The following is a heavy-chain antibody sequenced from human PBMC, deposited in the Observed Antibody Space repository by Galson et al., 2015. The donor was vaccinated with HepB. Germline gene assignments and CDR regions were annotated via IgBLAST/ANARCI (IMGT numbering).Heavy chain of an antibody. CDR3: ARGRGADYGGNTGHFDY. CDR2: IWYDGSKK. J-gene: IGHJ4*02. Sequence: SLRLSCAASGFTFRSYVIHWVRQAPGKGLEWVAVIWYDGSKKYYADSVKGRFTISRDNSKSTLYLQMDSLRVEDTAMFYCARGRGADYGGNTGHFDYWGQGTLVTVSS. CDR1: GFTFRSYV. V-gene: IGHV3-33*08. D-gene: IGHD4-23*01.